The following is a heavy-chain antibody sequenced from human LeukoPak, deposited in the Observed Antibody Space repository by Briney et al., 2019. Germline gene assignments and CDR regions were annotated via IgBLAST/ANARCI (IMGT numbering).Heavy chain of an antibody. V-gene: IGHV3-21*01. D-gene: IGHD3-22*01. CDR3: ARYITMIVVAPDAFDI. J-gene: IGHJ3*02. Sequence: PGGSLRLSCAASGFTFSSYSMNWVRQAPGKGLEWVSSISSSSSYIYYADSVKGRFTISRDNAKNSLYLQMNSLRAEDTAVYYCARYITMIVVAPDAFDIWGQGTMVTVSS. CDR2: ISSSSSYI. CDR1: GFTFSSYS.